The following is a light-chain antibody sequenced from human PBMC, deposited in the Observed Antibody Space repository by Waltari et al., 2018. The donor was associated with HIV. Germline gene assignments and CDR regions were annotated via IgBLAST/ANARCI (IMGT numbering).Light chain of an antibody. CDR1: QSVHSN. CDR3: QQYDKWPTRT. CDR2: GAS. Sequence: EILITQSPATLSVSQGERVTLSCRASQSVHSNLAWYQQKPGKAPSLLIYGASIRATGIPDRFSGSGSGTVFTLTISSLQSEDLAIYYCQQYDKWPTRTFGQGTKVEI. J-gene: IGKJ1*01. V-gene: IGKV3D-15*01.